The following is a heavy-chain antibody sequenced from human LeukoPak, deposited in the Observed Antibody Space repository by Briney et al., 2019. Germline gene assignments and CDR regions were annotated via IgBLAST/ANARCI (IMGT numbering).Heavy chain of an antibody. CDR3: VRTGHFSAGFDWFDP. CDR1: RGTFSRYA. Sequence: SSVTVSCKASRGTFSRYAISWVGQAAGQGGAWMGKISTFLGLANYARKLLGIVTIDADKSTITAYMELSTLRSEDTAVYYCVRTGHFSAGFDWFDPWGQGTLVTVSS. V-gene: IGHV1-69*04. D-gene: IGHD3-3*02. CDR2: ISTFLGLA. J-gene: IGHJ5*02.